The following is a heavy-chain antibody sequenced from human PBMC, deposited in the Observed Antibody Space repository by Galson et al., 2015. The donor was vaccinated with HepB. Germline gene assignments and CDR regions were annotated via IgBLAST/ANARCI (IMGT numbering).Heavy chain of an antibody. CDR3: ARGEGYSSGWYRTKLLEQGEFDY. CDR1: GGSFSGYY. D-gene: IGHD6-19*01. V-gene: IGHV4-34*01. CDR2: INHSGST. J-gene: IGHJ4*02. Sequence: SETLSLTCAVYGGSFSGYYWSWIRQPPGKGLEWIGEINHSGSTNYNPSLKSRVTISVDTSKNQFSLKLSSVTAADTAVYYCARGEGYSSGWYRTKLLEQGEFDYWGQGTLVTVSS.